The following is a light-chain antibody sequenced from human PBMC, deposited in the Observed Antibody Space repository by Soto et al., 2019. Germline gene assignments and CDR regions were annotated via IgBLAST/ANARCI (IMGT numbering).Light chain of an antibody. CDR3: QQRGNWIT. J-gene: IGKJ5*01. V-gene: IGKV3-11*01. CDR2: DAS. CDR1: QSVSSY. Sequence: EIVLTQSPATLSLSPGERATLSCRASQSVSSYLAWYQQKPGQAPRLLIYDASNRATGIPARFSASGSGTYFTLPISSLEPEDSAVYYCQQRGNWITFGPGTRLEIK.